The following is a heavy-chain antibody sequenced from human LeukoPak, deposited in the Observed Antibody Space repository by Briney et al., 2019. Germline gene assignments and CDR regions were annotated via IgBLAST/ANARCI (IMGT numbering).Heavy chain of an antibody. CDR1: GGPIYSYY. V-gene: IGHV4-4*07. Sequence: SETLSLTCTVSGGPIYSYYWSWIRQTAGKGLEWIGRLYPGVSTNYNPSLKSRVTMSADTSKNQFALKLSAVTAADTAVYYCARLKFYDSTGYSPGHYMDVWGKGTTVTVSS. D-gene: IGHD3-22*01. CDR3: ARLKFYDSTGYSPGHYMDV. CDR2: LYPGVST. J-gene: IGHJ6*03.